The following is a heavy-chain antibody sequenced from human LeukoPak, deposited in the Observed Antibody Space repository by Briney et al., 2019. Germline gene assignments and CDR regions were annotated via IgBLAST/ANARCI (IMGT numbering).Heavy chain of an antibody. J-gene: IGHJ4*02. Sequence: GGSLRLSCAASGFTFSSYSMNWVRQAPGKGLEWVSSISSSSSYIYYADSVKGRFTISRDNAKNLLYLQMNSLRAEDTAVYYCARGSIAVAGTEDYWGQGTLVTVSS. CDR2: ISSSSSYI. CDR3: ARGSIAVAGTEDY. V-gene: IGHV3-21*01. CDR1: GFTFSSYS. D-gene: IGHD6-19*01.